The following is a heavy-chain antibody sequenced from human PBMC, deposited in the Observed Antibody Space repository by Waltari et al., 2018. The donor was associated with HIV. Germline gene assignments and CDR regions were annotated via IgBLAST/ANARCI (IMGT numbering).Heavy chain of an antibody. Sequence: QVQLIQSGAELKKPGASVKVSCKVFGYTLTELSMHWVRQAPGKGLEWMGGFDPEDDETIYAQKFQGRVTMTEDTSTDSAYMELSSLTSEDTAVYYCATGGGTTSIQLYDLDVWGQGTTVTVSS. CDR1: GYTLTELS. CDR3: ATGGGTTSIQLYDLDV. V-gene: IGHV1-24*01. D-gene: IGHD1-26*01. CDR2: FDPEDDET. J-gene: IGHJ6*02.